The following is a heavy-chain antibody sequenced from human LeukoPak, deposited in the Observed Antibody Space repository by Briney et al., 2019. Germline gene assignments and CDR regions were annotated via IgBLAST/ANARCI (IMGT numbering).Heavy chain of an antibody. Sequence: GGSLRLSCAASGFTFSSYSMSWIRQAPGKGLERVSYISSSGSTIYYADSVKGRFTISRDNAKNSLYLQMNSLRAEDTAVYYCAELGITMIGGVWGKGTTVTISS. D-gene: IGHD3-10*02. V-gene: IGHV3-48*04. CDR2: ISSSGSTI. CDR1: GFTFSSYS. CDR3: AELGITMIGGV. J-gene: IGHJ6*04.